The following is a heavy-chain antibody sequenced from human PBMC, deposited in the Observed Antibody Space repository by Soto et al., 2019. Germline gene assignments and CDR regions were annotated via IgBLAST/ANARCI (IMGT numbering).Heavy chain of an antibody. CDR2: INHSGST. CDR1: GGSFSGYD. CDR3: ARDKIPGLFDY. D-gene: IGHD2-21*01. V-gene: IGHV4-34*01. J-gene: IGHJ4*02. Sequence: QVQLQQWGAGLLKPSETLSLTCAVYGGSFSGYDWTWIRQPPGTGLEWIGEINHSGSTNYNPSLKXRXTXSXXTSKNQFSLKLTSVTAADTAVYYCARDKIPGLFDYWGQGTLVTVSS.